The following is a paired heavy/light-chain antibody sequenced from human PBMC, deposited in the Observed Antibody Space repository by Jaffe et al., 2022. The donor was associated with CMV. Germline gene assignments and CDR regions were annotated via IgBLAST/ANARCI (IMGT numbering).Light chain of an antibody. CDR3: HHSGSFPQT. CDR2: YAS. Sequence: EIVLTQSPDFLSVTPKEAVTITCRASQSIGSSLHWYQQKPDQSPNLLIKYASQSISGVPSRFSGSGSGTDFTLTIHSLEAEDGATYYCHHSGSFPQTFGQGTKVEIK. V-gene: IGKV6-21*02. CDR1: QSIGSS. J-gene: IGKJ1*01.
Heavy chain of an antibody. D-gene: IGHD2-8*01. Sequence: EGRLLESGGGLVQPGGSLRLSCAASGFTFSDYAMNWVRQAPGKGPEWVSSMGGGNDDTYYAEPVKGRFIISRDNSKNTMYLQMSSLRVEDTAVYYCAKDGQDHNGRWDDFDIWGQGTMVTVSS. CDR1: GFTFSDYA. CDR2: MGGGNDDT. J-gene: IGHJ3*02. V-gene: IGHV3-23*01. CDR3: AKDGQDHNGRWDDFDI.